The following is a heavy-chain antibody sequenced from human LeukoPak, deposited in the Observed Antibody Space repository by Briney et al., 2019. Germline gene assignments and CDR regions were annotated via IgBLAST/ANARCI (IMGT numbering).Heavy chain of an antibody. V-gene: IGHV1-2*06. Sequence: ASVKVSCKASGYTFTGYYMHWVRQAPGQGLEWMGRINPNSGGTNYAQKFQGRVTMTRDTSISTAYMELSSLRSDDTAMYYCARQSTGSYYSPIDYWGQGTLVTVSS. CDR1: GYTFTGYY. CDR2: INPNSGGT. D-gene: IGHD1-26*01. J-gene: IGHJ4*02. CDR3: ARQSTGSYYSPIDY.